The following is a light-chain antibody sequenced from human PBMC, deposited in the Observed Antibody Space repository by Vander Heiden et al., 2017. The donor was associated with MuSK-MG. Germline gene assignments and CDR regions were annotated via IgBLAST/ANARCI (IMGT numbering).Light chain of an antibody. CDR2: GAS. V-gene: IGKV3-20*01. CDR3: QQDCSSPFT. CDR1: QSVSSY. Sequence: EIVLTQSPGTLSLSPGERAIPSCRASQSVSSYLAWYQQQPGQAPRLLIYGASSRATGIPDRFSGSGSGTDFTLTISRLEPAAFAVFYCQQDCSSPFTFGPGTKVDIK. J-gene: IGKJ3*01.